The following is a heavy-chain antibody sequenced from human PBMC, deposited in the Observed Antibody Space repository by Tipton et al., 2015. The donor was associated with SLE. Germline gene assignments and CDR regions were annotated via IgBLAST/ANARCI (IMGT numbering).Heavy chain of an antibody. Sequence: SLRLSCAASGFTFSSYEMNWVRQAPGKGLEWVSYISSSDNTKYYTDSVKGRFTISRDNAKNSLYLQMNSLRAEDTAVYYCARDGELGSSFYYYMVVWGKGTTVTVSS. D-gene: IGHD3-10*01. J-gene: IGHJ6*03. CDR3: ARDGELGSSFYYYMVV. CDR1: GFTFSSYE. CDR2: ISSSDNTK. V-gene: IGHV3-48*03.